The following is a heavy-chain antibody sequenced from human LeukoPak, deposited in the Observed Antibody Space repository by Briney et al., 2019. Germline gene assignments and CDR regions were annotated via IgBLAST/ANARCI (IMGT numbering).Heavy chain of an antibody. Sequence: SVKVSCKVSGYTLTELSMHWVRQAPGKGLEWMGGIIPIFGTANYAQKFQGRVTITADKSTSTAYMELSSLRAEDTAVYYCARDALGYCSSTSWKCPNWFDPWGQGTLVTVSS. CDR1: GYTLTELS. CDR2: IIPIFGTA. J-gene: IGHJ5*02. V-gene: IGHV1-69*06. D-gene: IGHD2-2*01. CDR3: ARDALGYCSSTSWKCPNWFDP.